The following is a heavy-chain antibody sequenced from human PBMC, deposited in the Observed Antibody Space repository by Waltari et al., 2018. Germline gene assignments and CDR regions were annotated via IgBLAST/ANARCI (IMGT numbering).Heavy chain of an antibody. Sequence: QLQLQESGPGLVKPSETLSLTCTVSGGSISRSSYYWGWIRQPPGKGLEWIGSIYYSGSTYYNPSLKSRVTISVDTSKNQFSLKLSSVTAADTAVYYCARLGGYSSDFDYWGQGTLVTVSS. J-gene: IGHJ4*02. CDR1: GGSISRSSYY. CDR2: IYYSGST. D-gene: IGHD6-19*01. CDR3: ARLGGYSSDFDY. V-gene: IGHV4-39*01.